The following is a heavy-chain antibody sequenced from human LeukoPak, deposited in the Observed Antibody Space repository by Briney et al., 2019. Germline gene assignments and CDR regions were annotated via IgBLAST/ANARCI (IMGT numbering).Heavy chain of an antibody. Sequence: PGGSLRLSCAASGFTFSSYSMNWVRQAPGKGLEWVSFISSGSSYISYADSVKGRFTISRDNAKNSLYLQMNSLRAEDTAVYYCARVTSSSLYSFDYWGQGSLVTVSS. CDR1: GFTFSSYS. CDR2: ISSGSSYI. J-gene: IGHJ4*02. CDR3: ARVTSSSLYSFDY. D-gene: IGHD6-13*01. V-gene: IGHV3-21*01.